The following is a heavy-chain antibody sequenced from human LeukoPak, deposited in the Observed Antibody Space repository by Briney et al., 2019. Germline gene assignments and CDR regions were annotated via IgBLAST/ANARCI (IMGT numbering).Heavy chain of an antibody. V-gene: IGHV3-23*01. CDR2: ISGSGGST. CDR3: AKGRITMIVVVKEDAFDI. D-gene: IGHD3-22*01. CDR1: GFTFSSYA. J-gene: IGHJ3*02. Sequence: GGSLRLSCAASGFTFSSYAMSWVRQAPGKGLEWVSAISGSGGSTYYADSVKSRFTISRDNSKNTLYLQMNSLRAEDTAVHYCAKGRITMIVVVKEDAFDIWGQGTMVTVSS.